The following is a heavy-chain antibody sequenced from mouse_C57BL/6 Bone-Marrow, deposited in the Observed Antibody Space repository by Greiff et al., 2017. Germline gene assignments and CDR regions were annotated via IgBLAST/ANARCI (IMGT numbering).Heavy chain of an antibody. V-gene: IGHV5-15*04. J-gene: IGHJ4*01. CDR3: AREDAMDY. CDR2: ISNLAYSI. Sequence: EVKVEESGGGLVQPGGSLKLSCAASGFTFSDYGMAWVRQAPRKGPEWVAFISNLAYSIYYADTVTGRFTISRENAKNTLYLEMSSLRSEDTAMYYCAREDAMDYWGQGTSVTVSS. CDR1: GFTFSDYG.